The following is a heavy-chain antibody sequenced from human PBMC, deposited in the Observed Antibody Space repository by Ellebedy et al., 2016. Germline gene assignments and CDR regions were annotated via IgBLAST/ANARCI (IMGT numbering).Heavy chain of an antibody. Sequence: SETLSLXCTASGGSISPFYWSWIRRSPGKGLEWIGYSYHTGSTMYNPSFQSRVTISVDTSKNQVSLMLASVSAADTAVYYCARHASLPQNWLDYWGQGTLVSVSS. J-gene: IGHJ5*01. CDR2: SYHTGST. CDR3: ARHASLPQNWLDY. V-gene: IGHV4-59*08. CDR1: GGSISPFY. D-gene: IGHD6-6*01.